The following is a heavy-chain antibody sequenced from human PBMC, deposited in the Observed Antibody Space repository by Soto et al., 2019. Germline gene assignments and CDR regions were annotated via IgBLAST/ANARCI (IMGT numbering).Heavy chain of an antibody. CDR2: IIPIFGTA. J-gene: IGHJ6*02. CDR3: ARTAAGFDYGGNSMYYYYGMDV. D-gene: IGHD4-17*01. V-gene: IGHV1-69*13. Sequence: GASVKVSCKASGGTFSSYAISWVRQAPGQGLEWMGGIIPIFGTANYAQKFQGRVTITADESTSTAYMELSSLRSEDTAVYYCARTAAGFDYGGNSMYYYYGMDVWGQGTTVTVSS. CDR1: GGTFSSYA.